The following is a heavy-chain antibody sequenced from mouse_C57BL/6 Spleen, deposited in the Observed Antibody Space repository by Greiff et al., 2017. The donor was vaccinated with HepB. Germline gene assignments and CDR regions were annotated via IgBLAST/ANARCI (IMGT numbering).Heavy chain of an antibody. CDR3: ARYSLLRRTNFDY. D-gene: IGHD1-1*01. CDR1: GYTFTSYW. V-gene: IGHV1-64*01. J-gene: IGHJ2*01. Sequence: QVQLQQPGAELVKPGASVKLSCKASGYTFTSYWMHWVKQRPGQGLEWIGMIHPNSGSTNYNEKFKSKATLTVDKSSSTAYMQLSSLTSEDSAVYYCARYSLLRRTNFDYWGQGTTLTVSS. CDR2: IHPNSGST.